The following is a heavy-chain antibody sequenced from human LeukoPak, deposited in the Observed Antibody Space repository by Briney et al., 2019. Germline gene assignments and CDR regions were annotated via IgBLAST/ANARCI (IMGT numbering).Heavy chain of an antibody. CDR2: IYYSGST. J-gene: IGHJ4*02. Sequence: SETLSLTCTVSGGSISSYYWSWIRQPPGKGLEWIGYIYYSGSTNYNPSLRSRVTISVDTSKNQLSLKLSSVTAADTAVYYCARGGNYGDYDGYLDYWGQGTLVTVSS. D-gene: IGHD4-17*01. V-gene: IGHV4-59*08. CDR1: GGSISSYY. CDR3: ARGGNYGDYDGYLDY.